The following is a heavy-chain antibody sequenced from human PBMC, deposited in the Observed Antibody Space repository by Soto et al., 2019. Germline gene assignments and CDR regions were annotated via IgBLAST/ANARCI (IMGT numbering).Heavy chain of an antibody. J-gene: IGHJ4*02. CDR3: ARVPPLLRKLVRGVISVEAFDY. D-gene: IGHD3-10*01. CDR1: GFTFSSYW. CDR2: IKQDGSEK. Sequence: EVQLVESGGGLVQPGGSLRLSCAASGFTFSSYWMSWVRQAPGKGLEWVANIKQDGSEKYYVDSVKGRFTISRDNAKNSLYLQMNSLRAEDTAVYYCARVPPLLRKLVRGVISVEAFDYWGQGTLVTVSS. V-gene: IGHV3-7*01.